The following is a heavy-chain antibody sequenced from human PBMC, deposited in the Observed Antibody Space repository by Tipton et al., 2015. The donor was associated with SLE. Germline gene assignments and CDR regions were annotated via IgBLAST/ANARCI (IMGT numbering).Heavy chain of an antibody. V-gene: IGHV4-61*09. CDR2: IYTSGST. CDR3: ARDGGIQLWSAAAVDI. J-gene: IGHJ3*02. CDR1: GDSISSGNYY. Sequence: TLSLTCTVSGDSISSGNYYWSWIRQPAGKGLEWIGYIYTSGSTKYNPSLKSRVTISVDTSKNQLSLKLSSVTAADTAVYYWARDGGIQLWSAAAVDIWGQGTMVTVSS. D-gene: IGHD5-18*01.